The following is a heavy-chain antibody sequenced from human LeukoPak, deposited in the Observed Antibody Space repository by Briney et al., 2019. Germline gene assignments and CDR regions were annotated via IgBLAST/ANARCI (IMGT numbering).Heavy chain of an antibody. CDR3: ARLAGSKATAIRAYVFDI. V-gene: IGHV3-11*01. CDR1: GFTFSDYY. Sequence: GGSLRLSCAASGFTFSDYYMSWIRQAPGKGLEWVSYISSSGSTIYYADSVKGRFTVSRDNAKNSLYLQMNSLRAEDTAVYYCARLAGSKATAIRAYVFDIWGQGTMVTVSS. D-gene: IGHD2-21*02. J-gene: IGHJ3*02. CDR2: ISSSGSTI.